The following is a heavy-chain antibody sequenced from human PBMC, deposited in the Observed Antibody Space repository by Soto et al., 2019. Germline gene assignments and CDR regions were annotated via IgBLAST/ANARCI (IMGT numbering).Heavy chain of an antibody. V-gene: IGHV5-10-1*01. J-gene: IGHJ6*02. D-gene: IGHD3-10*01. CDR1: GYSFTSYW. Sequence: GESLKISCKGSGYSFTSYWISWVRQMPGKGLEWMGRIDPSDSYTNYSPSFQGHVTISADKSISTAYLQWSSLKASDTAMYYCARPLYGSGAYYYYYGMDVWGQGTTVTVSS. CDR2: IDPSDSYT. CDR3: ARPLYGSGAYYYYYGMDV.